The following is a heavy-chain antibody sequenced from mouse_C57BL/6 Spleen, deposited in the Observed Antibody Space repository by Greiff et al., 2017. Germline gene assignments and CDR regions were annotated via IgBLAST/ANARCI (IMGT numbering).Heavy chain of an antibody. Sequence: QVQLKESGAELARPGASVKMSCKASGYTFTSYTMHWVKQRPGQGLEWIGYINPSSGYTKYNQKFKDKATLTADKSSSTAYMQLSRLTSEDAAVYYCATLYCSSYYWGQGTTLTVSS. D-gene: IGHD1-1*01. CDR3: ATLYCSSYY. J-gene: IGHJ2*01. CDR1: GYTFTSYT. CDR2: INPSSGYT. V-gene: IGHV1-4*01.